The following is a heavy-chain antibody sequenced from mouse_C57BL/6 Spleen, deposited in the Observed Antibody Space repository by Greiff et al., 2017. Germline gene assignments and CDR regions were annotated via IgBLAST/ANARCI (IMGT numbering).Heavy chain of an antibody. Sequence: QVQLQQPGAELVKPGASVKLSCKASGYTFTSYWMQWVKQRPGQGLEWIGEIDPSDSYTNYNQKFKGKATLTVDTSSSTAYMQLSSLTSEDSAGYYCARGGGGFDDWGQGTTLTVSS. J-gene: IGHJ2*01. CDR3: ARGGGGFDD. CDR1: GYTFTSYW. V-gene: IGHV1-50*01. CDR2: IDPSDSYT. D-gene: IGHD1-1*02.